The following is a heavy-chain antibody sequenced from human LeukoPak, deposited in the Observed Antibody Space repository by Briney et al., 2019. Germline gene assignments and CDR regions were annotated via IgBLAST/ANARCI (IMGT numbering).Heavy chain of an antibody. V-gene: IGHV1-18*01. J-gene: IGHJ4*02. D-gene: IGHD2-2*01. CDR2: ISAYNGNT. CDR1: GYTFTSYG. Sequence: ASVKVSCKASGYTFTSYGISWVRQAPGQGLEWMGWISAYNGNTNYAQKLQGRVTMTTDTSTSTAYMELRSLRSDDTAVYYCARTRKKLTLLLYYFDYWGQGTLVTVSS. CDR3: ARTRKKLTLLLYYFDY.